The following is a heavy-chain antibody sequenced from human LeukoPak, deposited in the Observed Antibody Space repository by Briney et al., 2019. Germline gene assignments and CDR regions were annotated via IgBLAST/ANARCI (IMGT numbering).Heavy chain of an antibody. J-gene: IGHJ5*02. CDR3: ARGSKMLGYNWFDP. V-gene: IGHV4-39*01. CDR1: GGSISSSSYY. D-gene: IGHD1-26*01. CDR2: IYYSGST. Sequence: PSETLSLTCTVSGGSISSSSYYWGWIRQPPGKGLEWIGSIYYSGSTYYNPSLKSRVTISVDTSKNQFSLKLSSVTAADTAVYYCARGSKMLGYNWFDPWGQGTLVTVSS.